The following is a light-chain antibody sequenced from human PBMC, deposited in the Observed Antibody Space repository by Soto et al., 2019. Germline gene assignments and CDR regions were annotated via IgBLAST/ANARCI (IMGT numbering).Light chain of an antibody. CDR3: SSYTSSSTRV. CDR1: SSDVGGYNY. J-gene: IGLJ1*01. V-gene: IGLV2-14*01. Sequence: QSALTQPASGSGSPGQSITISCTGTSSDVGGYNYVSWYQQHPGKAPKLMIYEVSNRPSGVSNRFSGSKSANTASLTNSGLHAEDGADYYCSSYTSSSTRVFGTGTKVTVL. CDR2: EVS.